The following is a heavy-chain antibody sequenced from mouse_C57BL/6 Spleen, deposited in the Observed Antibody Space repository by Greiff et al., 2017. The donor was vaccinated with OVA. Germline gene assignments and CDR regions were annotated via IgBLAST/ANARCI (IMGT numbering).Heavy chain of an antibody. J-gene: IGHJ4*01. CDR3: ATTFLRARAMDC. CDR1: GYTFTSYW. CDR2: IDPSDSET. Sequence: QVQLQQPGAELVRPGSSVKLSCKASGYTFTSYWMHWVKQRPIQGLEWIGNIDPSDSETHYNQKFKDKATLTVDKSSSTAYMQLSSLTSEDSAVYYCATTFLRARAMDCWGQGTSVTVSS. D-gene: IGHD3-1*01. V-gene: IGHV1-52*01.